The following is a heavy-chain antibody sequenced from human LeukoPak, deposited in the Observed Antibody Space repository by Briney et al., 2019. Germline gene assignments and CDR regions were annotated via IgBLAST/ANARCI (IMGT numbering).Heavy chain of an antibody. J-gene: IGHJ4*02. CDR1: GYTFTSYG. Sequence: ASVKVSCKASGYTFTSYGISWVRQAPGQGLEWMGWISAYNGNTNYAQTLQGRVTMTTDTTTSTAYMELRSLRSDDTAVYYCARVPIFEMTASTDWGQGTLVTVSS. CDR2: ISAYNGNT. D-gene: IGHD2/OR15-2a*01. CDR3: ARVPIFEMTASTD. V-gene: IGHV1-18*01.